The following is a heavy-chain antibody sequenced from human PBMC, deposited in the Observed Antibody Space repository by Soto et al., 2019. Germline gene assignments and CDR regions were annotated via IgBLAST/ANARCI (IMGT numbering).Heavy chain of an antibody. J-gene: IGHJ4*02. CDR2: ITASGGST. D-gene: IGHD2-2*02. V-gene: IGHV3-23*01. Sequence: CGSLRLSCAASGFTFVSYAIIFFRHSPFKGLEWASGITASGGSTSYADSVKGRFTISRDNSKNTLYLQMNSLRAEDTAVYYCAHTQGIVLVPAAIWYWGQGTLVTVSS. CDR1: GFTFVSYA. CDR3: AHTQGIVLVPAAIWY.